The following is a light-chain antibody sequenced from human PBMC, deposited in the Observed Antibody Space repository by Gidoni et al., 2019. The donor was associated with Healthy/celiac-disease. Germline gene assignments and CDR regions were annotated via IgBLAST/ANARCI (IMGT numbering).Light chain of an antibody. CDR1: QSISSW. J-gene: IGKJ1*01. CDR2: KAS. Sequence: DIQMTQSPSTLSASVGDRVTITCRASQSISSWLAWYQQKPGKAPKLLICKASSLESGVPSRFSGSGSGTEFTLTISSLQPDDFATYYCQQYNSYSPAWTFGQGTKVEIK. CDR3: QQYNSYSPAWT. V-gene: IGKV1-5*03.